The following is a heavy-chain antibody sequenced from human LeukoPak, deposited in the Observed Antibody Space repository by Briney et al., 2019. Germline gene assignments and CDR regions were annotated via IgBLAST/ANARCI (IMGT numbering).Heavy chain of an antibody. Sequence: ASVKVSCKASGYTFTGYYMHWVRQAPGQGLEWMGWINPNSGGTNYAQKFQGRVTMTRDTSISTAYMELSSLRSDDTAVYYCARVADTAMVHYFDYWGQGTLVTVSS. V-gene: IGHV1-2*02. J-gene: IGHJ4*02. D-gene: IGHD5-18*01. CDR3: ARVADTAMVHYFDY. CDR2: INPNSGGT. CDR1: GYTFTGYY.